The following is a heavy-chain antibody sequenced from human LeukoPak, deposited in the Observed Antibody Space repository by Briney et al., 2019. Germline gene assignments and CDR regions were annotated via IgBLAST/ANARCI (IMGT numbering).Heavy chain of an antibody. Sequence: ASVKVSCKASGYTFTSYYMHWVRQAPGQGLEWMGIINPSGGSTSYAQKFQGRVTITADKSTSTAYMELSSLRSEDTAVYYCARSEYDSSGYSDYWGKGTLVTVSS. J-gene: IGHJ4*02. CDR2: INPSGGST. CDR3: ARSEYDSSGYSDY. D-gene: IGHD3-22*01. CDR1: GYTFTSYY. V-gene: IGHV1-46*01.